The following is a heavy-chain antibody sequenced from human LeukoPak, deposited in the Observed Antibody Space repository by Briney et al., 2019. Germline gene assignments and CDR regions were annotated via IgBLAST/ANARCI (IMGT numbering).Heavy chain of an antibody. J-gene: IGHJ4*02. D-gene: IGHD4-17*01. CDR3: ARQIRTTTDYLDY. CDR1: GISFGDYA. V-gene: IGHV3-49*04. Sequence: GGSLRLSCLAFGISFGDYAMTWVRQAPGKGLEWVGFIRSKVYGGTTEYAASVKGRFTISRDDSTSIAYLQMNSLKTEDTAVYYCARQIRTTTDYLDYWGQGTLVTVSS. CDR2: IRSKVYGGTT.